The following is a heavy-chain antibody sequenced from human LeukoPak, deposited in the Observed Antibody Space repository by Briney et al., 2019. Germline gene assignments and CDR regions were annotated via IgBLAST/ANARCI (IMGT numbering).Heavy chain of an antibody. CDR3: ARVVVQLWSQFDY. Sequence: SETLSLTCAVSGGSINSGGYSRSWIRQPPGKGLEWIGYIYHSGSTYYNPSLKSRVTISVDRSKNQFSLKLSSVTAADTAVYYCARVVVQLWSQFDYWGQGTLVTVSS. J-gene: IGHJ4*02. CDR2: IYHSGST. D-gene: IGHD5-18*01. V-gene: IGHV4-30-2*01. CDR1: GGSINSGGYS.